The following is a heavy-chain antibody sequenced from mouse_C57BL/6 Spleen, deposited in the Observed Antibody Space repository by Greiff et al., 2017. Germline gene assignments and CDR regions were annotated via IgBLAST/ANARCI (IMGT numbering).Heavy chain of an antibody. CDR3: AREDGYTHYFDC. CDR2: INYDGSST. Sequence: EVLLVESEGGLVQPGSSMKFSCTASGFTFSDYYMAWVRQVPEKGLEWVANINYDGSSTYYLDSLKSRFIISRDNEKNILYLQLSSLKSEDTATYYCAREDGYTHYFDCWGQGTTLTVSS. D-gene: IGHD2-3*01. J-gene: IGHJ2*01. V-gene: IGHV5-16*01. CDR1: GFTFSDYY.